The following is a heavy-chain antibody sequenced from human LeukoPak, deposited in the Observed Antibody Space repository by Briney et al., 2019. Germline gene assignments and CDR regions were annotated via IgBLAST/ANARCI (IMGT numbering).Heavy chain of an antibody. J-gene: IGHJ4*02. CDR2: ISSSSSYI. Sequence: GGSLRLSCAASGFTFSSYSMNWVRQAPGKGLEWVSSISSSSSYIYYADSVKGRFTISRDNAKNSLYLQMNSLRAEDTAVYYCARDLRGDGYRLRYYFDYWGQGTLVTVSS. V-gene: IGHV3-21*01. D-gene: IGHD5-24*01. CDR1: GFTFSSYS. CDR3: ARDLRGDGYRLRYYFDY.